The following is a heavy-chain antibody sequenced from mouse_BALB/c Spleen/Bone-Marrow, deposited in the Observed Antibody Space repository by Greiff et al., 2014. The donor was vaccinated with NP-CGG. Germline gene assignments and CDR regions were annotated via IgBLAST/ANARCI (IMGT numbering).Heavy chain of an antibody. V-gene: IGHV2-9*02. J-gene: IGHJ4*01. CDR1: GFSLTSYG. Sequence: VKLVESGPGLVAPSQSLSITCTVSGFSLTSYGVHWVRQPPGKGLEWLGVIWAGGSTNYNSALMFRPSISKDNSKSQVFLKMNSLQTDDTAMYYCARDYGSSYYAMDYWGQGTSVTVSS. D-gene: IGHD1-1*01. CDR2: IWAGGST. CDR3: ARDYGSSYYAMDY.